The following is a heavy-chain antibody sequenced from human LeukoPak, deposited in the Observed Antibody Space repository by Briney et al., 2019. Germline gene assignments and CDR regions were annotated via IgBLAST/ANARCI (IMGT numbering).Heavy chain of an antibody. D-gene: IGHD1-26*01. CDR2: IWYDGSNK. CDR1: GFTFSIYG. J-gene: IGHJ4*02. CDR3: VRGERQWDQFDY. Sequence: GGSLRLPCAASGFTFSIYGMHWVRQAPGKGLEWVAVIWYDGSNKYYADSVKGRFTISRDNSKNTLYLQMNSLRAEDTAVYYCVRGERQWDQFDYWGQGTPVTVSP. V-gene: IGHV3-33*01.